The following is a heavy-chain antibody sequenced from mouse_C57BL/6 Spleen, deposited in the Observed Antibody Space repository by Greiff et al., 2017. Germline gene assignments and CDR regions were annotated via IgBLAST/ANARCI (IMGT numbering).Heavy chain of an antibody. CDR3: ARMDYGSSYNAMDY. CDR2: INPSNGGS. Sequence: QVQLQQPGTELVQPGASVKLSCKASGYTFTSYWMHWVQQRPGQGLEWIGHINPSNGGSTYNETFKSKATLTVNKSSSTAYMQLSSLTYEDSAVYYCARMDYGSSYNAMDYWGQGTSVTVSS. J-gene: IGHJ4*01. V-gene: IGHV1-53*01. CDR1: GYTFTSYW. D-gene: IGHD1-1*01.